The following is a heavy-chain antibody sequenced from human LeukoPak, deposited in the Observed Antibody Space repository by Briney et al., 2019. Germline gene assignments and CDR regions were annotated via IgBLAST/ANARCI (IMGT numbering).Heavy chain of an antibody. CDR2: MSYDGSNK. D-gene: IGHD5-24*01. CDR1: GFTFSSYA. CDR3: ARSERWLQVYFDY. J-gene: IGHJ4*02. Sequence: GGSLRLSCAASGFTFSSYAMHWVRQAPGKGLEWVAVMSYDGSNKYYADSVKGRFTISRDNSKNTLYLQMNSLRAEDTAVYYCARSERWLQVYFDYWGQGTLVTVSS. V-gene: IGHV3-30*04.